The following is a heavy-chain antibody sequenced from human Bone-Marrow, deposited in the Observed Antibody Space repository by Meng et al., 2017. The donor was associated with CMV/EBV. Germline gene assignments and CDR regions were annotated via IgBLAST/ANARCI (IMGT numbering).Heavy chain of an antibody. D-gene: IGHD4-23*01. CDR1: GYTFTGYY. V-gene: IGHV1-2*02. CDR2: INPSSGGT. CDR3: ASGGNPAGYYYGMDV. Sequence: ASVKVSCKASGYTFTGYYMHWVRQAPGQGLEWMGWINPSSGGTNYAQKFQGRVTMTRDTSISTAYMELSRLRSDDTAVYYCASGGNPAGYYYGMDVWGQGTTVTVSS. J-gene: IGHJ6*02.